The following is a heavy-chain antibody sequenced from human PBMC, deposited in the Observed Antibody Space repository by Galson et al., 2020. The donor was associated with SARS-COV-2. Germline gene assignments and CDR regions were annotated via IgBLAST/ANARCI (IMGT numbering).Heavy chain of an antibody. CDR2: IDRHGGGT. Sequence: GGSLRLSCAGSGFTFDEYGLSWVRQGPGKGLEWVSTIDRHGGGTAYADSVKGRFTISRDNAKNSLYLQMNSLRVEDTALYYCARDRPYSSSWYRDYYCDYWGQGTLVTVSS. J-gene: IGHJ4*02. D-gene: IGHD6-13*01. V-gene: IGHV3-20*04. CDR3: ARDRPYSSSWYRDYYCDY. CDR1: GFTFDEYG.